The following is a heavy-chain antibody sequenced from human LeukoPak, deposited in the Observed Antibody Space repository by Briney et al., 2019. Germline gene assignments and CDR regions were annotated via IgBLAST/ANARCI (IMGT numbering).Heavy chain of an antibody. Sequence: TGESLKISCKGSGYSFTSYWIVWVHQMPGKGLEWMGIIYPGDSDTRYSPSFQGQVTISADKSISTAYLHWSSLKASDTAMYYCARHFARGSMTSPAGYWGQGTLVTVSS. CDR1: GYSFTSYW. J-gene: IGHJ4*02. CDR2: IYPGDSDT. CDR3: ARHFARGSMTSPAGY. D-gene: IGHD2-2*01. V-gene: IGHV5-51*07.